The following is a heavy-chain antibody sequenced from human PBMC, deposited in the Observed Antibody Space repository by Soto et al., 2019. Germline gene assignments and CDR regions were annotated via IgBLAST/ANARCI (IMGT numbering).Heavy chain of an antibody. CDR1: GYTFTSYA. Sequence: ASVKVSCKASGYTFTSYAMHWVRQAPGQRLEWMGWINAGNGNTKYSQKFQGRVTITRDTSASTAYMELSSLRSEDTAVYYCARGDIVVVPAAMGLFGYWGQGTLVTVSS. V-gene: IGHV1-3*01. CDR2: INAGNGNT. D-gene: IGHD2-2*01. CDR3: ARGDIVVVPAAMGLFGY. J-gene: IGHJ4*02.